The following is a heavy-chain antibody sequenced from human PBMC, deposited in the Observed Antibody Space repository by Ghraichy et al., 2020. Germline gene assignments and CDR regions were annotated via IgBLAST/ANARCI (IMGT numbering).Heavy chain of an antibody. V-gene: IGHV4-4*07. CDR2: IYTSGST. CDR1: GGSISSYY. D-gene: IGHD1-1*01. J-gene: IGHJ4*02. Sequence: ESLNISCTVSGGSISSYYWSWIRQPAGKGLEWIGRIYTSGSTNYNPSLNSRVTMSVDTSKNQFSLKLSSVTAADTAVYYCARDGPSRTVDYWGQGTLVTVSS. CDR3: ARDGPSRTVDY.